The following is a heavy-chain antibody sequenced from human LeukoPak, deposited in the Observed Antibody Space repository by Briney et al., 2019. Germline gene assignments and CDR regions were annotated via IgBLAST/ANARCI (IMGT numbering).Heavy chain of an antibody. CDR1: GFSFNNYA. J-gene: IGHJ4*02. V-gene: IGHV3-30*18. CDR3: VKEGVEYSYSYGDY. D-gene: IGHD3-16*01. CDR2: ISYDGGDK. Sequence: GGSLRLSCAASGFSFNNYAMYWVRQAPGKGLEWVALISYDGGDKYYAESMKGRITISRDNAENTLYQQMNNLRPDDTAFYFCVKEGVEYSYSYGDYWGQGTLVTVSS.